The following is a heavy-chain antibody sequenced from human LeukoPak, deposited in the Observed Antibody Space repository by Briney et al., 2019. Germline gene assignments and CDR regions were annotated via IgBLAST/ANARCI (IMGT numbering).Heavy chain of an antibody. CDR3: ARGQDYFDSEYYFDY. D-gene: IGHD3-22*01. Sequence: SETLSLTCAVSGGSITSYYWSWIRQPPGKRLEWIGYVYYSGSTNYNPSLKSRLSISVDTSKNQFSLKLSSVTAADTAVYYCARGQDYFDSEYYFDYWGQRTLVTVSS. CDR2: VYYSGST. J-gene: IGHJ4*02. CDR1: GGSITSYY. V-gene: IGHV4-59*01.